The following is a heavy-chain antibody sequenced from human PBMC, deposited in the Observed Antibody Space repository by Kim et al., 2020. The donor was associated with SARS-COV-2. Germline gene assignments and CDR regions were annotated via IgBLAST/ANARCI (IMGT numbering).Heavy chain of an antibody. Sequence: DSGKGRFTISRDNSKNTLYLQMNSLRAEDTAVYYCARERHSSGWDDAFDIWGQGTMVTVSS. CDR3: ARERHSSGWDDAFDI. D-gene: IGHD6-19*01. V-gene: IGHV3-30*01. J-gene: IGHJ3*02.